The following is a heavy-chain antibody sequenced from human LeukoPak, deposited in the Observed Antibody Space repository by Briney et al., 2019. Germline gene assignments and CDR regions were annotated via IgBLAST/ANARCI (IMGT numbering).Heavy chain of an antibody. CDR2: ISYDGSNK. CDR3: AKEPHPYSSSWPIIYYFDY. D-gene: IGHD6-13*01. V-gene: IGHV3-30*18. Sequence: GGSLRLSCAASRFTFSSYGMHWVRKAPGKGLEWVAIISYDGSNKYYADSVKGRFTISRDNSKNTLYLQMNSLRAEDTAVYYCAKEPHPYSSSWPIIYYFDYWGQGTLVTVSS. CDR1: RFTFSSYG. J-gene: IGHJ4*02.